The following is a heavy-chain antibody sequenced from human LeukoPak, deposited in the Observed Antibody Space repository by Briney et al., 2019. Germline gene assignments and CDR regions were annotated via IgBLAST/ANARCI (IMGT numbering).Heavy chain of an antibody. CDR2: ISAYNGNT. D-gene: IGHD6-13*01. J-gene: IGHJ4*02. CDR3: ARRGIAAAGTRAEENFDY. CDR1: GYTFTIYG. V-gene: IGHV1-18*01. Sequence: ASVKVSCKASGYTFTIYGISWVRQAPGQGLEWMGWISAYNGNTNYAQKLQGRVTMTTDTSTSTAYMELRSLRSDDTAVYYCARRGIAAAGTRAEENFDYWGQGTLVTVSS.